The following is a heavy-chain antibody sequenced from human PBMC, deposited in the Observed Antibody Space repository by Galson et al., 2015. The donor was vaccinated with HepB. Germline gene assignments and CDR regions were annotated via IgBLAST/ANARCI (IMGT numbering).Heavy chain of an antibody. CDR3: AKRGTSGWSHDY. D-gene: IGHD6-19*01. Sequence: SLRLSCAASGFTFTTHDMSWVRQAPGKGLEWVSSIRRSDGATQYADSVKGRFTISRDNPENTLYLQMNSLRAEDTAVYYCAKRGTSGWSHDYWGQGTLVTVSS. J-gene: IGHJ4*02. CDR1: GFTFTTHD. CDR2: IRRSDGAT. V-gene: IGHV3-23*01.